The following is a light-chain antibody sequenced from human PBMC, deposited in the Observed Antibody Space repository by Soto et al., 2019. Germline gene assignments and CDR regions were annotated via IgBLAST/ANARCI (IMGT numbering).Light chain of an antibody. Sequence: QSVLTQPASVSGSLGQSITISCSGISSDVGAYNYVSWFQQHPGKVPKLIIYDVSNRPSGVSNRFSGSKSGNTASLSISGLQADDEADYYCSSYTTSSLLIFGGGTKLTVL. CDR2: DVS. CDR1: SSDVGAYNY. V-gene: IGLV2-14*03. J-gene: IGLJ2*01. CDR3: SSYTTSSLLI.